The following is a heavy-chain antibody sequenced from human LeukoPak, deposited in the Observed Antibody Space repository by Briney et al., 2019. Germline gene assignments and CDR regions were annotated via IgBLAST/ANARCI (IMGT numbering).Heavy chain of an antibody. CDR1: GGTFSSYA. D-gene: IGHD5-18*01. CDR2: IIPIFGTA. CDR3: ARGDRGHTAMVSDY. V-gene: IGHV1-69*01. Sequence: GSSVKVSCKASGGTFSSYAISWVRQAPGQGLEWVGGIIPIFGTANYAQKFQGRVTITADESTSTAYMELSSLRSEDTAVYYCARGDRGHTAMVSDYWGQGTLVTVSS. J-gene: IGHJ4*02.